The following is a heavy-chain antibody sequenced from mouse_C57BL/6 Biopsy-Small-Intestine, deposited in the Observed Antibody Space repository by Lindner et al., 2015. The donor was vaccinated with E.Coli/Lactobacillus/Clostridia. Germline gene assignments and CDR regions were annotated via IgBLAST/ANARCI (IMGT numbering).Heavy chain of an antibody. CDR3: ARLGYCSGGSCYGRGNWFDP. V-gene: IGHV1-74*01. CDR2: IIPMFGIV. Sequence: SVKVSCKASGGTFSSYGITWVRQAPGQGLEWMGRIIPMFGIVNYAQKFQGRVTITADKSTSTAYMELTSLRSEDTAVYYCARLGYCSGGSCYGRGNWFDPWGQGTLVTVSS. D-gene: IGHD1-1*02. CDR1: GGTFSSYG. J-gene: IGHJ4*01.